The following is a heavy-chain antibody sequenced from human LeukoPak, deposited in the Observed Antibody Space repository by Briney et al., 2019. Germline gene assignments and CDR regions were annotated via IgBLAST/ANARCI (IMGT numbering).Heavy chain of an antibody. V-gene: IGHV3-21*01. D-gene: IGHD2-2*01. CDR2: ISSSSSYI. J-gene: IGHJ4*02. CDR1: GFTFSSDS. CDR3: ARDSGSTATGRGVGCSSTSCPPDY. Sequence: GGSLRLSCAASGFTFSSDSMNWVRQAPGKGLEWVSSISSSSSYIYYADSVKGRFTISRDNAKNSLYLQMNSLRAEDTAVYYCARDSGSTATGRGVGCSSTSCPPDYWGQGTLVTVSS.